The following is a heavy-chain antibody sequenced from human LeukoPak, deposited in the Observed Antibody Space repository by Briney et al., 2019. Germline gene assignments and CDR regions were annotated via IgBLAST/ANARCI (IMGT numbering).Heavy chain of an antibody. J-gene: IGHJ2*01. CDR2: IYTSGST. CDR1: GGSTSSYY. CDR3: ARERYYYDSSGYHYWYFDL. V-gene: IGHV4-4*07. Sequence: SETLSLTCTVSGGSTSSYYWSWIRQPAGKGLEWIGRIYTSGSTNYNPSLKSRVTMSVDTSKNQFSLKLSSVTAADTAVYYCARERYYYDSSGYHYWYFDLWGRGTLVTVSS. D-gene: IGHD3-22*01.